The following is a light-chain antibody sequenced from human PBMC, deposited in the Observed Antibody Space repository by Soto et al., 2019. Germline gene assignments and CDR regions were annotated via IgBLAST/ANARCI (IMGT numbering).Light chain of an antibody. CDR1: QNINSW. V-gene: IGKV1-5*03. CDR3: QQYNGYGR. Sequence: DIQMTQSPSTLSASVGDRVTITCRASQNINSWLAWYQQKPGKAPKLLIHKASSLQSGVPSRFSGGGSGTEFTLTISSLDPDDIATYYCQQYNGYGRFGQGTKVDIK. J-gene: IGKJ1*01. CDR2: KAS.